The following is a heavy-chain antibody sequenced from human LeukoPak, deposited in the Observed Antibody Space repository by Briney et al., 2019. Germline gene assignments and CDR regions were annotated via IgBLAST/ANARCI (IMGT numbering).Heavy chain of an antibody. CDR1: GFTFDDYA. Sequence: PGRSLRLSCAASGFTFDDYAMHWVRQAPGKGLEWASGISWNSGSIGYADSVKGRFTISRDNAKNSLYLQMNSLRAEDTALYYCAKSGYCSSTSCLFFDLWGRGTLVTVSS. V-gene: IGHV3-9*01. CDR3: AKSGYCSSTSCLFFDL. D-gene: IGHD2-2*01. CDR2: ISWNSGSI. J-gene: IGHJ2*01.